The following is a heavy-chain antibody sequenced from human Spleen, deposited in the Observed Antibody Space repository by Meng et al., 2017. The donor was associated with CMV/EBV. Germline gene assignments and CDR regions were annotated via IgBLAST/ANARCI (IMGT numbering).Heavy chain of an antibody. D-gene: IGHD2-2*01. CDR2: IYYSGST. CDR1: GGSVSSGSYY. V-gene: IGHV4-61*01. CDR3: ARSPRRRYCSSTSCYSPDY. J-gene: IGHJ4*02. Sequence: GSLRLSCTVSGGSVSSGSYYWSWIRQPPGKGLEWIGYIYYSGSTNYNPSLKSRVTISVDTSKNQFSLKLSSVTAADTAVYYCARSPRRRYCSSTSCYSPDYWGQGTLVTVSS.